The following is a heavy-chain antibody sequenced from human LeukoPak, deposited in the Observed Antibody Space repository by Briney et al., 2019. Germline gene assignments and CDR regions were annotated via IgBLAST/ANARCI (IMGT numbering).Heavy chain of an antibody. V-gene: IGHV3-23*01. Sequence: PGGSLRLSCAASGFTFSNYAMSWGRHAPGGGVGWVSTISSRGDNTYDADSVKGRFTISRDNSKNSLYLQMNSLRADDTAVYYCVKGPRPDLIVAHTVEKWGQGTQVTVSS. D-gene: IGHD5-12*01. CDR2: ISSRGDNT. CDR1: GFTFSNYA. CDR3: VKGPRPDLIVAHTVEK. J-gene: IGHJ4*02.